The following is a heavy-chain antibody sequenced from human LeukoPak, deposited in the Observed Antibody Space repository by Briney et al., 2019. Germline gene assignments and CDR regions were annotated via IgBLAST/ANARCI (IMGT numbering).Heavy chain of an antibody. CDR1: GFTFSSDC. J-gene: IGHJ5*02. Sequence: GGSGRLSSAASGFTFSSDCMHWVRLAPSKGLEWVAVISYDVSNKYYAESVKGRFTISRDNSRNTLYLQMNSLRAEDTAVYYCAKDSSPYCSSTSCYYNWFDPWGQGTLVTVSS. D-gene: IGHD2-2*01. V-gene: IGHV3-30*18. CDR3: AKDSSPYCSSTSCYYNWFDP. CDR2: ISYDVSNK.